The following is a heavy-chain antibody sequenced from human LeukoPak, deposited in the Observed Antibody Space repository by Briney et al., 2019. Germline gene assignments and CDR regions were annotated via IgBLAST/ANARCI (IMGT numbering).Heavy chain of an antibody. CDR1: GASLSSYY. CDR3: VTGYYEPFDN. Sequence: SETLSPTCNVSGASLSSYYWGWIRQSPGKGLEWLGYISDTGETDYNPSLKSRGTLSLDMSKNQFSLRLTSVTAADTAVYYCVTGYYEPFDNWGQGTLVFVSS. D-gene: IGHD3-3*01. V-gene: IGHV4-59*01. CDR2: ISDTGET. J-gene: IGHJ4*02.